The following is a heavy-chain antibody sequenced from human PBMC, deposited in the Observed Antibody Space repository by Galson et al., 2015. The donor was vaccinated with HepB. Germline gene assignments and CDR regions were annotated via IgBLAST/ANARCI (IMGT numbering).Heavy chain of an antibody. CDR3: ARAIELRQGLGFDY. V-gene: IGHV4-59*01. D-gene: IGHD1-26*01. CDR2: IYYSGST. J-gene: IGHJ4*02. CDR1: GGPISNYY. Sequence: SETLSLTCTVSGGPISNYYWNWIRQSPGKGLEWLGYIYYSGSTYYNPSLKSRITISLDTSNNQVSLKLRSVTAADAAIYYCARAIELRQGLGFDYWGQGTLVTVSS.